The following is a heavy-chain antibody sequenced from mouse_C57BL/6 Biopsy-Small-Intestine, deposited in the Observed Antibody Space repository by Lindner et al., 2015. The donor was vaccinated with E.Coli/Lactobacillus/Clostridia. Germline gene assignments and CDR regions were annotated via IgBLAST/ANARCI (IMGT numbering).Heavy chain of an antibody. Sequence: SVKVSCKTSGYSFSDFYIHWMRQAPGQGLEWMGWIYPRNGDTNYAQKFRGRVTMTRDTSTGTVAAELHSLKSDDTAVYFCARDYNGYNRFDYWGQGSLVTVSA. V-gene: IGHV1-84*02. CDR2: IYPRNGDT. CDR1: GYSFSDFY. D-gene: IGHD1-2*01. J-gene: IGHJ4*01. CDR3: ARDYNGYNRFDY.